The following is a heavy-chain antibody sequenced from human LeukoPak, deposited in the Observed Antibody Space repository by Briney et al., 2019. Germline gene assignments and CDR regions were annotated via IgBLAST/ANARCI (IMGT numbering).Heavy chain of an antibody. CDR3: ASGDRVTMLRGGNIGYFDY. CDR2: INPNSGGT. CDR1: GYTFCGYY. J-gene: IGHJ4*02. D-gene: IGHD3-10*01. V-gene: IGHV1-2*02. Sequence: ASVKVSCKASGYTFCGYYMHWVRQAPGERLEWMGWINPNSGGTDYAQKFQGRVTMTRDTSISTGYMELSRLRSDDTAVYYCASGDRVTMLRGGNIGYFDYWGQGNLVTVSS.